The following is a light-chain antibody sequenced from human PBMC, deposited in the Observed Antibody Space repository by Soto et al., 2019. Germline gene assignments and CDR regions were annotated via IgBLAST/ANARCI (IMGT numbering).Light chain of an antibody. CDR2: DAS. CDR1: QSIRTY. V-gene: IGKV3-11*01. Sequence: EMVLTQSPATLSLSPWQRSTLSFRASQSIRTYLAWYQQKPGQAPRLLIYDASNRATGIPARFSGSGSGTDFTLTISSLEPEDFAVYYCQQRSNWPLTFGGGTKVDIK. CDR3: QQRSNWPLT. J-gene: IGKJ4*01.